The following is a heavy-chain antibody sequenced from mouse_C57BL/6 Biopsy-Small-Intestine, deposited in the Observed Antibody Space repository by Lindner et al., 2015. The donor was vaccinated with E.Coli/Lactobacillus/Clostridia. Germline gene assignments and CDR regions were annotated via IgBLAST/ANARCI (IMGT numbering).Heavy chain of an antibody. CDR3: ARVPDLRKWFGKSLLSYDYAFDL. J-gene: IGHJ3*02. Sequence: SVKVSCKASGLQLYGLLYLLGGDRPLDKGLSGMGWIGPTLETQTMHKNLQDRVTMTIDTSTNTASMELRSLTSDDTAIYYCARVPDLRKWFGKSLLSYDYAFDLWGQGTKVSVSS. D-gene: IGHD2-4*01. CDR1: GLQLYGLL. CDR2: IGPTLET. V-gene: IGHV14-2*02.